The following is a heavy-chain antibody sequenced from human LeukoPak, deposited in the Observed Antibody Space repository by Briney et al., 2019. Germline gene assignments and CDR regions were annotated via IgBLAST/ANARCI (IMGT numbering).Heavy chain of an antibody. CDR1: GGSFSGYY. CDR3: ARPPHDYSGYGFSS. J-gene: IGHJ4*02. Sequence: SETLSLTCAVYGGSFSGYYWSWIRQPPGKGLEWIGEINHSGSTNYNPSLKSRVTISVDTSKNQFSLKLSSVTAADTAVYYCARPPHDYSGYGFSSWGQGTLVTVSS. CDR2: INHSGST. D-gene: IGHD5-12*01. V-gene: IGHV4-34*01.